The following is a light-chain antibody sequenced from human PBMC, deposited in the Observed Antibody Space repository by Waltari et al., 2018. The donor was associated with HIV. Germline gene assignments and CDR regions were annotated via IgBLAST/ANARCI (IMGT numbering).Light chain of an antibody. CDR2: RNN. J-gene: IGLJ3*02. CDR3: AAWDDSLSGWV. Sequence: QSVLLPPPPASGTPGPRVTIHCSGSSSNIGRNAVSLDHHPPGTAPKRLIHRNNQRPSVDPDRFSGSKSGTSASLAISGLRSEDEADYYCAAWDDSLSGWVFGGGTKLTVL. V-gene: IGLV1-47*01. CDR1: SSNIGRNA.